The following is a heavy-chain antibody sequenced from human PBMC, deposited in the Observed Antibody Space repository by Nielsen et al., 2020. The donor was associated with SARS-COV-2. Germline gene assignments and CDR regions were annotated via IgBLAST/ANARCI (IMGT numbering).Heavy chain of an antibody. V-gene: IGHV3-23*01. CDR1: GFSFSNYV. CDR2: ISESGGAT. Sequence: GGSLRLPCVASGFSFSNYVMNWVRQAPGKGLEWVSAISESGGATYYTDSVKGRFTISRDNSRNTLYLEMNSLRADDTAVYYCAKHEGEDWGQGTLVTVSS. D-gene: IGHD3-10*01. CDR3: AKHEGED. J-gene: IGHJ4*02.